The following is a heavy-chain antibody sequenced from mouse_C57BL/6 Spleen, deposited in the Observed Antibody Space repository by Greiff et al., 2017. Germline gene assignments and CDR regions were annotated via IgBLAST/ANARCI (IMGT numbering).Heavy chain of an antibody. CDR3: VRTGGSILGMEY. V-gene: IGHV1-52*01. CDR2: IDPSDSGT. Sequence: QVQLQQPGAELVRPGSSVKLSCKASGYTFTGYCMHWVKQRPIQGLEWIGNIDPSDSGTHYNQKFKDKATLTVDKSSSTAYMELSSLTSEDSAVCCGVRTGGSILGMEYWGQGTSVTVSS. CDR1: GYTFTGYC. J-gene: IGHJ4*01. D-gene: IGHD1-1*01.